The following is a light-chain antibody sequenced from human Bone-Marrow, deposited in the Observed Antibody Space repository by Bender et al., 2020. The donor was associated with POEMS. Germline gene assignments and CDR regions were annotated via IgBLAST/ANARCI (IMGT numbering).Light chain of an antibody. CDR1: SSNIGKNH. Sequence: QSVLTQPPSVSAAPGQKVTISCSGSSSNIGKNHVSWYQQLPGTAPKLLIYINNQRPSGVPDRFSGSKSGTSASLAISGLQSEDEAHYYCSSYRSGSTPLVFGTGTEVTVL. V-gene: IGLV1-51*02. CDR3: SSYRSGSTPLV. J-gene: IGLJ1*01. CDR2: INN.